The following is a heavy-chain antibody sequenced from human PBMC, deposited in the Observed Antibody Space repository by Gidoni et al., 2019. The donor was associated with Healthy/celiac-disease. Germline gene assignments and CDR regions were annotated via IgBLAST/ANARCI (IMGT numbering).Heavy chain of an antibody. CDR1: GFTFSSYE. D-gene: IGHD6-19*01. CDR3: ARDSLYGIAVAEGDY. J-gene: IGHJ4*02. Sequence: EVQLVESGGGLVQPGGSLRLSCAASGFTFSSYEMNWVRQAPGKGLEWVSYISSSGSTIYYADSVKGRFTISRDNAKNSLYLQMNSLRAEDTAVYYCARDSLYGIAVAEGDYWGQGTLVTVSS. V-gene: IGHV3-48*03. CDR2: ISSSGSTI.